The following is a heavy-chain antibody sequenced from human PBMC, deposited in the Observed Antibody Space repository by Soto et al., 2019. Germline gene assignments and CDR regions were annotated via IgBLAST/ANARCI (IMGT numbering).Heavy chain of an antibody. CDR2: IVWDDDK. J-gene: IGHJ6*02. CDR3: AHIPGAGAYYYYPMDV. CDR1: GFSLTTPGVC. Sequence: SGPALVNPRQTLTLTCTFSGFSLTTPGVCVRWIRQPPGKALVWLSVIVWDDDKYYSTSLKTRLSISMDTSKNQVVLEMTNVAPVDTATYYCAHIPGAGAYYYYPMDVWGQGITVTVSS. D-gene: IGHD3-10*01. V-gene: IGHV2-70*01.